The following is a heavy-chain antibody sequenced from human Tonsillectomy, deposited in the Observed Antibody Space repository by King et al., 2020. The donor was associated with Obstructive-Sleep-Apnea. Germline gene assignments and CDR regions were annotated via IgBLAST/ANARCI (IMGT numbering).Heavy chain of an antibody. D-gene: IGHD3-3*01. CDR3: ARAIWSGYSDRYYFDY. J-gene: IGHJ4*02. V-gene: IGHV4-30-4*07. CDR2: IYYSGST. Sequence: VQLQESGPGLLKPSQTLSLTCAVSGGSISSDGYSWSWIRQPPGKGLEWIGYIYYSGSTFYNPSLKSRVTISIDTSKNQFSLKLSSVTAADTAVSYCARAIWSGYSDRYYFDYWGQGTLVTVSS. CDR1: GGSISSDGYS.